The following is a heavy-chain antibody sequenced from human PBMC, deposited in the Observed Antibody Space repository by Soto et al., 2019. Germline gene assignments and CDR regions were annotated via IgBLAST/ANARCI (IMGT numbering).Heavy chain of an antibody. CDR1: GGSISSGDYY. Sequence: KSSETLSLTCTVSGGSISSGDYYWSWIRQPPGKGLEWIGYIYYSGSTYYNPSLKSRVTISVDTSKNQFSLKLSSVTAADTAVYYCARGVEGITGTTLYYFDYWGQGTLVTVSS. D-gene: IGHD1-7*01. CDR2: IYYSGST. J-gene: IGHJ4*02. V-gene: IGHV4-30-4*01. CDR3: ARGVEGITGTTLYYFDY.